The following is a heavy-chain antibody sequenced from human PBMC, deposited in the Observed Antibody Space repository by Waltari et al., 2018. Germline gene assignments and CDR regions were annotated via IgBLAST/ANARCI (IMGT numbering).Heavy chain of an antibody. CDR3: ARSSAGMPRWLGDY. Sequence: QLQLQESGPGLVKPSETLSLSCRVSGDSISSSIYYWGWIRQPPGKGLEWMASVYYSGTTYYNPSLKSRVTISADTSRNQFYLRLTSVTATDTAVYYCARSSAGMPRWLGDYWGQGILVTVSS. D-gene: IGHD5-12*01. CDR1: GDSISSSIYY. V-gene: IGHV4-39*01. J-gene: IGHJ4*02. CDR2: VYYSGTT.